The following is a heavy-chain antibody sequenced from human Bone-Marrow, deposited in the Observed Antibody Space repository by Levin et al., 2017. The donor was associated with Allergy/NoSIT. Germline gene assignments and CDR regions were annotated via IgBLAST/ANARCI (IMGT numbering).Heavy chain of an antibody. CDR3: ARSIMTTVTTFAY. V-gene: IGHV4-39*01. CDR1: GGSISSNSYY. J-gene: IGHJ4*01. Sequence: SETLSLTCTVSGGSISSNSYYWGWIRQPPGTGLEWIGSIYYSGSNYYNPSLMSRVTISVDTSKNQFSLKLGSVTAADTAVYYCARSIMTTVTTFAYWGHGTLVTVSS. D-gene: IGHD4-17*01. CDR2: IYYSGSN.